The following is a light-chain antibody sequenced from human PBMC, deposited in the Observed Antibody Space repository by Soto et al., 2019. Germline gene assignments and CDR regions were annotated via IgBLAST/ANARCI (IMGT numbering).Light chain of an antibody. Sequence: EIVMTQSPATLSVSRGERATLSCTARHYVYGNVAWFQQRPGQAPRLLIYRASTSATRTPPRFSGSGSGKEFTLTITSLHSEDFAVYYCQQYRSSRTFGQGTRVDIK. CDR3: QQYRSSRT. V-gene: IGKV3-15*01. CDR2: RAS. CDR1: HYVYGN. J-gene: IGKJ1*01.